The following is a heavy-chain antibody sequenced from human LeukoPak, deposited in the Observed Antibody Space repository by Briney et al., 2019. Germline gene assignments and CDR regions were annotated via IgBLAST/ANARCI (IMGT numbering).Heavy chain of an antibody. V-gene: IGHV1-69*04. CDR2: IIPILGIA. CDR3: ARTPDPTVVNAFDI. D-gene: IGHD4-23*01. CDR1: GGTFSGYA. J-gene: IGHJ3*02. Sequence: GSSVKVSCKASGGTFSGYAISWVRQAPGQGLEWMGRIIPILGIANYAQKFQGRVTITADKSTSTAYMELSSLRSEDTAVYYCARTPDPTVVNAFDIWGQGTMVTVSS.